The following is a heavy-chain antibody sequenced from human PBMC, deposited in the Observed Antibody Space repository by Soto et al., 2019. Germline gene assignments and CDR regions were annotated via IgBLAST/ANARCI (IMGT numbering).Heavy chain of an antibody. V-gene: IGHV4-30-4*01. Sequence: QVQLRESGPGLVMPSQTLSLTCTVSGDSISSGNKYWSWIRQPPGKGLEWIGYIFSSGTTYYNPSLKSRLNMSLDASQNQFSLKLTSLTDADTAVYFCARVPSPFDYYYAMDVWGQGTTVTVSS. CDR1: GDSISSGNKY. CDR3: ARVPSPFDYYYAMDV. D-gene: IGHD3-16*01. CDR2: IFSSGTT. J-gene: IGHJ6*02.